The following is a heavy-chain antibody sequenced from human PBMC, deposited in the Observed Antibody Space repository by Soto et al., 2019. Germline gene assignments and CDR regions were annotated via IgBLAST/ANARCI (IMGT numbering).Heavy chain of an antibody. CDR2: INGFNGDT. J-gene: IGHJ4*02. V-gene: IGHV1-18*01. Sequence: QVQLVQSGAEVKKPGASVKVSCKASGYTFNNYIITWVRQAPGHGLEWMGWINGFNGDTKYAQKLQGRVTMTADTPTRTAYMDLRSLRCDDTGVDYCAREMITATFFDYWGQGPLVTVSS. CDR1: GYTFNNYI. CDR3: AREMITATFFDY. D-gene: IGHD3-16*01.